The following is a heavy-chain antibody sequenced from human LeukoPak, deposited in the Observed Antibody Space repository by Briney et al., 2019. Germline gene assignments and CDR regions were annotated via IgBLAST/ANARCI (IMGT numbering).Heavy chain of an antibody. CDR3: ATDRGIAVAGHYYYYGMDV. Sequence: GVSVTVSCTVSGYTLTELSMHWVRQAPGKGLEWMGGFDPEDGETIYAQKFLGRVTMTEDTSTDTAYMELSSLRSEDTAVYYCATDRGIAVAGHYYYYGMDVWGQGTTVTVSS. CDR1: GYTLTELS. J-gene: IGHJ6*02. V-gene: IGHV1-24*01. D-gene: IGHD6-19*01. CDR2: FDPEDGET.